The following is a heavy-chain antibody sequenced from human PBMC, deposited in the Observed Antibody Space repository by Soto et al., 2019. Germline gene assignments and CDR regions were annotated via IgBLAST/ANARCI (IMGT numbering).Heavy chain of an antibody. D-gene: IGHD4-4*01. Sequence: EVQLVESGGGLVKPGGSLRLSCAASGFTFSSYSMNWVRQAPGKGLEWVSSISSSSGYRYYADSVKGRFTISRDNAKNSLYLNMNSLRAEDTAVFYCARDFRPHYSNVGAYDAFDIWGQGTMVTVSS. J-gene: IGHJ3*02. CDR3: ARDFRPHYSNVGAYDAFDI. CDR2: ISSSSGYR. V-gene: IGHV3-21*01. CDR1: GFTFSSYS.